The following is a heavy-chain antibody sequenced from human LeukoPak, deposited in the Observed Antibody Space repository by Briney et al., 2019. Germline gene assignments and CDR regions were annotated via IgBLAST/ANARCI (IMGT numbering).Heavy chain of an antibody. CDR2: IYHGGSI. J-gene: IGHJ5*02. V-gene: IGHV4-38-2*02. Sequence: SETLSLTCSVSGYSISSGYYWGWIRQPPEKGLEWIGSIYHGGSIFYNPSLESRLSILEDTSKNQFSLQLRSATAADTAVYYCARGVAEAYNWFDPWGQGTLVTVSS. CDR1: GYSISSGYY. D-gene: IGHD6-13*01. CDR3: ARGVAEAYNWFDP.